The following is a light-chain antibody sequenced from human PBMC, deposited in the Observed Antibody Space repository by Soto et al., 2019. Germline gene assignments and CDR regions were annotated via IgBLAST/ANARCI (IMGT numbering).Light chain of an antibody. Sequence: DSHMTHSPSTLSTSVGANVTITCRASQSISSWLAWYQQKPGKAPKLLIDDASSLESGVPSRFSGSGSGTEFTLTISSLQPDDFATYYCQQYNSYSLTFGQGTKVDIK. CDR2: DAS. CDR1: QSISSW. V-gene: IGKV1-5*01. CDR3: QQYNSYSLT. J-gene: IGKJ1*01.